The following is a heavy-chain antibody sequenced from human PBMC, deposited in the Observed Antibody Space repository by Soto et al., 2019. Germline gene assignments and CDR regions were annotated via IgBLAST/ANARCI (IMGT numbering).Heavy chain of an antibody. CDR1: GFTFTSYA. V-gene: IGHV3-23*01. J-gene: IGHJ4*02. Sequence: EVKVLESGGGLVQPGGSLRLSCATSGFTFTSYAMSWVRQAPGKGLEWVSLISGSGYSTYYADSVKGRFTISRDNSKNTLYLQMNSLRAEDTAIYYCAKDEGSGSYPDYWGQGTLVTVSS. D-gene: IGHD1-26*01. CDR2: ISGSGYST. CDR3: AKDEGSGSYPDY.